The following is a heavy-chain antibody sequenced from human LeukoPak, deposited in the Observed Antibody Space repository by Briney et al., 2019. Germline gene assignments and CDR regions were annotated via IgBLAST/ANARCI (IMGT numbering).Heavy chain of an antibody. CDR3: ASAVFGAAAGTR. CDR1: GGSFSGYY. V-gene: IGHV4-34*01. Sequence: SETLSLTCAVYGGSFSGYYWSWIRQPPGKGPEWIGEINHSGSTNYNPSLKSRVTISVDTSKNQFSLKLSSVTAADTAVYYCASAVFGAAAGTRWGQGTLVTVSS. J-gene: IGHJ4*02. D-gene: IGHD6-13*01. CDR2: INHSGST.